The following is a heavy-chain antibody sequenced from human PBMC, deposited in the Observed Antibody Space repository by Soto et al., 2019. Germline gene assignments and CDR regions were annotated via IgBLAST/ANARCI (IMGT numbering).Heavy chain of an antibody. V-gene: IGHV3-30*03. Sequence: VQLVESGGGVVQPGRSLRLSCAASGFTFSDYAMHWVRQAPGKGLEWVAVVSHDGRNTHYADSVKGRFTISRDSSKNRVSLEMTSLRAEDTAVYYCAQGGLQWLVTSDFNYWGQGALVTVAS. CDR2: VSHDGRNT. CDR1: GFTFSDYA. J-gene: IGHJ4*02. CDR3: AQGGLQWLVTSDFNY. D-gene: IGHD6-19*01.